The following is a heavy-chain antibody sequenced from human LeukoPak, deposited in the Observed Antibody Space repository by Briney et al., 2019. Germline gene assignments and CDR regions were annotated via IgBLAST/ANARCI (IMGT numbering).Heavy chain of an antibody. V-gene: IGHV4-34*01. CDR2: INHSGST. D-gene: IGHD3-10*01. CDR3: AREVITMVRGVDY. Sequence: SETLSLTCAVYGGSFSGYYWSWIRQPPGKGLEWIGEINHSGSTYYNPSLKSRVTISLDTSKNHFSLKLNSVTATGTAVYYCAREVITMVRGVDYWGQGILVTVSS. J-gene: IGHJ4*02. CDR1: GGSFSGYY.